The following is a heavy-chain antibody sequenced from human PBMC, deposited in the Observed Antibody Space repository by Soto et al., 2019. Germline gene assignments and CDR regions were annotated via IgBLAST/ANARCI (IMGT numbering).Heavy chain of an antibody. J-gene: IGHJ3*02. D-gene: IGHD2-2*01. CDR2: ISSSSSYI. V-gene: IGHV3-21*01. Sequence: PGGSLGLSCAASGFTFSSYSMNWVRQAPGKGLEWVSSISSSSSYIYYAYSLKGRFTISRDNAKNSLYLQMNSLRAEDTAVYYCARDSYCSSTSCYADAFDIWGQGTMVTVSS. CDR1: GFTFSSYS. CDR3: ARDSYCSSTSCYADAFDI.